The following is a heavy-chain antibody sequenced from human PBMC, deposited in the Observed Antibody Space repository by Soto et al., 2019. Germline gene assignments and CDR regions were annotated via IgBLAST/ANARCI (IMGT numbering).Heavy chain of an antibody. Sequence: GGSLRLSCAASGFTFSSYWMSWVRQAPGKGLEWVANIKQDGSEKYYVDSVKGRFTISRDNAKNSLYLQMNSLRAEDTAVYYSTCYPNILLVLAALRSSYYYYGMDVWGQGTTVTVSS. CDR1: GFTFSSYW. V-gene: IGHV3-7*01. CDR2: IKQDGSEK. J-gene: IGHJ6*02. CDR3: TCYPNILLVLAALRSSYYYYGMDV. D-gene: IGHD2-2*01.